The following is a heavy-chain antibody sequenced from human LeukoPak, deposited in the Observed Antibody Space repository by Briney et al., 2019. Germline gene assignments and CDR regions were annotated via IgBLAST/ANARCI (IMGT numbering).Heavy chain of an antibody. D-gene: IGHD3-10*01. Sequence: SETLSLTCTVSGGSISSFYWSWIRQPPEKGLEWIGYVYYSGITKYNPSLKSRVTMSVDTSKNQFSLKLSSVTAADTAVYYCARNYYGSASYYRTGFDPWGQGTLVTVSS. CDR1: GGSISSFY. CDR2: VYYSGIT. V-gene: IGHV4-59*01. CDR3: ARNYYGSASYYRTGFDP. J-gene: IGHJ5*02.